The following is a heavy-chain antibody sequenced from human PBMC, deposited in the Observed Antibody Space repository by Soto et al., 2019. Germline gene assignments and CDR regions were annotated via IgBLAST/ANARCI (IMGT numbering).Heavy chain of an antibody. Sequence: EVQLVESGGGLVQPGGSLKLSCAASGFTFSGSAMHWVRQASGKGLEWVGRIISKANSYATAYAASVKGRFTISRDDSKNTAYLQMNSLKTEDTAVYYCTRVSNNWNYDWFDPCGQGTLVTVSS. V-gene: IGHV3-73*02. CDR1: GFTFSGSA. D-gene: IGHD1-7*01. CDR2: IISKANSYAT. J-gene: IGHJ5*02. CDR3: TRVSNNWNYDWFDP.